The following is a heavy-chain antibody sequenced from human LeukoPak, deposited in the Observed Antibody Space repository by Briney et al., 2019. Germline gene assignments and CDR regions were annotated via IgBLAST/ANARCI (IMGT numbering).Heavy chain of an antibody. J-gene: IGHJ4*02. Sequence: ASVKVSCKASGYTFTGYYMHWVRQAPGQGLEWMGWINPNSGGTNYAQKFQGRVTMTRDTSISTAYMELSRLRSDDTVMYYCARGDCSGGNCYFDFWGQGTLVTVST. V-gene: IGHV1-2*02. D-gene: IGHD2-15*01. CDR3: ARGDCSGGNCYFDF. CDR2: INPNSGGT. CDR1: GYTFTGYY.